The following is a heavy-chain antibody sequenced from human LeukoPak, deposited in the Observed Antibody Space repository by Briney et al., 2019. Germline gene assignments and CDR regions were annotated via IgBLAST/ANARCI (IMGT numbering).Heavy chain of an antibody. V-gene: IGHV2-70*11. CDR2: IDWDDDK. CDR1: GFSLSTSGMC. D-gene: IGHD2-15*01. J-gene: IGHJ4*02. Sequence: SGPTLVNPTQTLTLTCTFSGFSLSTSGMCVSWIRQPPGKALEWLARIDWDDDKYYSTSLKTRLTISKDTSKNQVVLTMTNMDPVDTATYYCARIRYSGGSCYSGLDYWGQGTLVTVSS. CDR3: ARIRYSGGSCYSGLDY.